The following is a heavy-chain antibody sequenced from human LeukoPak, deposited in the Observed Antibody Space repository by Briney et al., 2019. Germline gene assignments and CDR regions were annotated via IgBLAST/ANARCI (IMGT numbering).Heavy chain of an antibody. CDR1: GFPFSAFA. V-gene: IGHV3-74*01. CDR3: ARDIGYSPFDY. J-gene: IGHJ4*02. CDR2: INSDGTST. D-gene: IGHD2-15*01. Sequence: GGSLRLSCVASGFPFSAFAMSWVRQAPGKGLVYVSRINSDGTSTSYADSVKGRFTISRDNAKNTLYLLMNSLRAEDTAVYYCARDIGYSPFDYWGQGTLVTVSS.